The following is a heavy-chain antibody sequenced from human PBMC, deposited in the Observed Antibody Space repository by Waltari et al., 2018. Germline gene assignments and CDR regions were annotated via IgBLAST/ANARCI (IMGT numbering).Heavy chain of an antibody. V-gene: IGHV1-8*01. J-gene: IGHJ4*02. CDR1: GYSFSSYD. CDR3: ARVRVSSSEIDY. D-gene: IGHD6-6*01. Sequence: QVQLVQSGAEVKKPGASATVSCTASGYSFSSYDIHWLRQATGQGLEWMGWMNPNSGNTGYSQKFQGRVTITRNTSISTAYMALSSLTSEDTAVYYCARVRVSSSEIDYWGQGTLVTVSS. CDR2: MNPNSGNT.